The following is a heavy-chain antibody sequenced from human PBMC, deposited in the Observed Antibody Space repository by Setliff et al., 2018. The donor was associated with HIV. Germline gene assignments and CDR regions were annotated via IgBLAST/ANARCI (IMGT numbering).Heavy chain of an antibody. D-gene: IGHD2-15*01. CDR2: INHSGST. J-gene: IGHJ4*02. CDR3: ARGTVVPYYLDY. V-gene: IGHV4-34*01. Sequence: ASETLSLTCAVYGGSFSGYYWNWIRQPPGRGLEWIGEINHSGSTNYNPSLKSRVTISVDTSKNQFSLKLSSVTAADTAVYYCARGTVVPYYLDYWGQGTLVTVSS. CDR1: GGSFSGYY.